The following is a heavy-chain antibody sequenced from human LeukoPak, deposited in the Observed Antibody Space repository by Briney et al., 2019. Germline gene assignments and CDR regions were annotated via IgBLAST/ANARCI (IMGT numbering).Heavy chain of an antibody. CDR1: GFTFSDYY. Sequence: GGSLRLSCAASGFTFSDYYMSWIRQAPGKGLGWVSYISSSGSTIYYADSVKGRFTISRDNAKNSLYLQMNSLRAEDTAVYYCARNTYYYDSSGYGHWGQGTLVTVSS. CDR3: ARNTYYYDSSGYGH. CDR2: ISSSGSTI. J-gene: IGHJ4*02. V-gene: IGHV3-11*04. D-gene: IGHD3-22*01.